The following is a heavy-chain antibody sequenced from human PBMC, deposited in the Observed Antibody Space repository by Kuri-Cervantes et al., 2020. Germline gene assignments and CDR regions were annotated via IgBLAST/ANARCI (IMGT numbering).Heavy chain of an antibody. CDR2: IISIFGTA. CDR3: ARSSGSSYGRLAY. Sequence: SVKVSCKASGGTFSSYAISWVRQAPGQGLEWMGGIISIFGTANYAQKFQGRVTITTDESTSTAYMELSSLRSEDTAVYYCARSSGSSYGRLAYWGQGTLVTVSS. J-gene: IGHJ4*02. CDR1: GGTFSSYA. D-gene: IGHD5-18*01. V-gene: IGHV1-69*05.